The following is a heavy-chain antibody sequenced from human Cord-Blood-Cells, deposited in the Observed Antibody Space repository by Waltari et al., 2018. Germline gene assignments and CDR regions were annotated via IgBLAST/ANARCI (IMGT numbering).Heavy chain of an antibody. CDR3: ARVTTGTPSYYYGMDV. Sequence: QVQLQESGPGLVKPSETLSLTCTVSGGSISSYYWSWIRQPPGKGLEWIGYIYYSGSTNSNTSLKSRVPISVDTSKIQFSRKLSSVTAADTDVYYCARVTTGTPSYYYGMDVWGQGTTVTVSS. V-gene: IGHV4-59*01. CDR2: IYYSGST. J-gene: IGHJ6*02. CDR1: GGSISSYY. D-gene: IGHD1-1*01.